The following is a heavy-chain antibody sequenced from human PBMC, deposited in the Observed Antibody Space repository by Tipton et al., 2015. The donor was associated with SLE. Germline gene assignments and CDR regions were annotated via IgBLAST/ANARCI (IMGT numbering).Heavy chain of an antibody. J-gene: IGHJ5*02. CDR2: ISAFNRNT. D-gene: IGHD5/OR15-5a*01. V-gene: IGHV1-18*01. CDR1: GYSFTKYG. Sequence: QVQLVQSGDEVQKPGASVKVSCKASGYSFTKYGISWVRQAPGQGLEWMGWISAFNRNTNYAQKVHGRVLLTTDTSTSTAYMELRSLRPDDTAVYYCARDGSTMDWFDPWGQGTLVTVSS. CDR3: ARDGSTMDWFDP.